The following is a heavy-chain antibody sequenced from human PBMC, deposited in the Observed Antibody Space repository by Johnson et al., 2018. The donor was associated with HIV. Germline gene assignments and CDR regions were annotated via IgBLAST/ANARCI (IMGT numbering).Heavy chain of an antibody. V-gene: IGHV3-20*04. D-gene: IGHD3-22*01. CDR2: INWSGGGT. J-gene: IGHJ3*02. CDR3: ARGMYYYDTSGYLIRPRAFDI. CDR1: GFKLYEYD. Sequence: MVLVESGGDVVRPGGSLRISCVASGFKLYEYDVSWVRQVPGKGLEWVSGINWSGGGTAYADSVKDRFPVSSDNAKNSLYLQMNSLSAEVTALYYCARGMYYYDTSGYLIRPRAFDIWGQGTVVTVSS.